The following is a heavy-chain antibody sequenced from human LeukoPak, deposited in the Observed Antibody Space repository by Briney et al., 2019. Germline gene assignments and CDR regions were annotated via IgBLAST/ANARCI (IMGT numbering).Heavy chain of an antibody. CDR2: IIPILGIA. V-gene: IGHV1-69*04. Sequence: SVXXXCXASGGTFSSYAISWVRQAPGQGLEWMGRIIPILGIANYAQKFQGRVTITADKSTSTAYMELSSLRSEDTAVYYCARDSASVIDYWGQGTLVTVSS. CDR1: GGTFSSYA. CDR3: ARDSASVIDY. D-gene: IGHD1-26*01. J-gene: IGHJ4*02.